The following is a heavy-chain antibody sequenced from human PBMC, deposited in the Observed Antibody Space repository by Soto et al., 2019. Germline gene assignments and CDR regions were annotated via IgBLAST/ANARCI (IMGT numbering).Heavy chain of an antibody. CDR2: IYYSGST. D-gene: IGHD7-27*01. CDR1: GGSISSGGYY. Sequence: QVQLQESGPGLVKPSQTLSLTCTVSGGSISSGGYYWSWIRQHPGKGLEWIGYIYYSGSTYYNPSLKSRVTISVDTSKNQLSLKLSSVTAADTAVYYCANQSNLREGWFDPWGQGTLVTVSS. J-gene: IGHJ5*02. CDR3: ANQSNLREGWFDP. V-gene: IGHV4-31*03.